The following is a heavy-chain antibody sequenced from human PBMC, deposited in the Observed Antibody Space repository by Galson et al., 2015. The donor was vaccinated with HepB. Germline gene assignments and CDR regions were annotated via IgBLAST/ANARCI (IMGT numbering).Heavy chain of an antibody. CDR2: ISAYNGNT. CDR3: ARDAPRLTVVQGVISSKPLKIDPSRDSSMDV. J-gene: IGHJ6*03. Sequence: SVKVSCKASGYTFTSYGISWVRQAPGQGLEWMGWISAYNGNTNYAQKLQGRVTMTTDTSMSTAYMELRSLRSDDTAVYYCARDAPRLTVVQGVISSKPLKIDPSRDSSMDVWCTVTPVSVSS. CDR1: GYTFTSYG. V-gene: IGHV1-18*01. D-gene: IGHD3-10*01.